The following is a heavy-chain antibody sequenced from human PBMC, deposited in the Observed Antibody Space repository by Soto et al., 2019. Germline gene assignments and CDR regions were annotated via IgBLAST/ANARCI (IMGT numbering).Heavy chain of an antibody. D-gene: IGHD4-4*01. CDR2: IYYSGST. J-gene: IGHJ5*02. Sequence: SETLSLTCTVSGGSISSYYWSWIRQPPGKGLEWIGYIYYSGSTNYNPSLKSRVTISVDTSKNQFSLKLSSVTAADTAVYYCARHDYSNNCFDPWGQGTLVTVSS. CDR1: GGSISSYY. CDR3: ARHDYSNNCFDP. V-gene: IGHV4-59*01.